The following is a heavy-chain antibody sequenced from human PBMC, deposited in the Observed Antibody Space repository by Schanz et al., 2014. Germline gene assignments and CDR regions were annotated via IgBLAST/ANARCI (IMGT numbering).Heavy chain of an antibody. Sequence: EVQLLESGGGLVQPGGSLRLSCAASGFSFSTYWMSWVRQAPGKGLEWVSYISGSSRTIYYADSMKGRFTVSRDNAENALYLQMNSLRAEDTGLYFCARGGSGSHYRLDYWGQGTLVTVSS. CDR3: ARGGSGSHYRLDY. D-gene: IGHD1-26*01. CDR1: GFSFSTYW. V-gene: IGHV3-48*01. J-gene: IGHJ4*02. CDR2: ISGSSRTI.